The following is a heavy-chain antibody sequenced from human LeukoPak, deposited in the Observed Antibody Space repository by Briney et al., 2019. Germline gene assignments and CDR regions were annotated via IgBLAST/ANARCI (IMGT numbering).Heavy chain of an antibody. CDR3: AKDRVATERYYMDV. Sequence: GGSLRLSCAASAFTVSTKYMSWVRQAPGKGLEWVSAISDSGAGTYYADSVKGRFTISRDNSKNTLYLQMNSLRAEDTAVYYCAKDRVATERYYMDVWGKGTTVTISS. CDR2: ISDSGAGT. J-gene: IGHJ6*03. D-gene: IGHD6-13*01. V-gene: IGHV3-23*01. CDR1: AFTVSTKY.